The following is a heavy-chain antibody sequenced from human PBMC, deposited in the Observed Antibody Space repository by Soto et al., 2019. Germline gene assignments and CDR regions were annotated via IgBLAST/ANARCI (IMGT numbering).Heavy chain of an antibody. CDR1: GFTFSSYG. CDR3: ARDQVLYSSSWYYYYYGMDV. Sequence: GGSLRLSCAASGFTFSSYGMHWVRQAPGKGLEWVAVISYDGSNKYYADSVKGRFTISRDNSKNTLYLQMNSLRAEDTAVYYCARDQVLYSSSWYYYYYGMDVWGQGTTVTVSS. V-gene: IGHV3-30*03. D-gene: IGHD6-13*01. CDR2: ISYDGSNK. J-gene: IGHJ6*02.